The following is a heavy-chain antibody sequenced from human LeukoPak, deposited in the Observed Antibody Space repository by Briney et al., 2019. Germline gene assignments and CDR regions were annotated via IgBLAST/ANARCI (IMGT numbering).Heavy chain of an antibody. Sequence: GGSLRLSCAASGFTFSGYTMNWVRQAPGKGLEWVSSISSSSSHIYYTDSVKGRFTISRDNAKTSLNLQVNSLRAEDTAVYYCARGDKSSGWYFLDYWGRGTLVTVSS. D-gene: IGHD6-19*01. CDR1: GFTFSGYT. CDR3: ARGDKSSGWYFLDY. J-gene: IGHJ4*02. CDR2: ISSSSSHI. V-gene: IGHV3-21*01.